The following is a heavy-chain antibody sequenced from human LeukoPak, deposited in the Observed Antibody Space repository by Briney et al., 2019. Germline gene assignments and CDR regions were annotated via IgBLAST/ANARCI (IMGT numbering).Heavy chain of an antibody. Sequence: ASVRVSCKDSGYTFTGSYMHWVRQAPGQGLEWMGWINPNNGGTIYAQKFQGRVTMTGDTSISTAYMELSSLRSDDTAVYYCASRGGTYPKYYYMDVWGKGTTVTVSS. J-gene: IGHJ6*03. CDR3: ASRGGTYPKYYYMDV. CDR2: INPNNGGT. CDR1: GYTFTGSY. V-gene: IGHV1-2*02.